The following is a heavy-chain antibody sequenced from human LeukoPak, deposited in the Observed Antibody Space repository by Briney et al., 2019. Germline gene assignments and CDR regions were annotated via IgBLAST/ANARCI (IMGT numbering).Heavy chain of an antibody. J-gene: IGHJ6*02. CDR1: GYSVNTYH. CDR3: ARDSGNHHYDMDV. V-gene: IGHV1-46*02. CDR2: TLFHDGTT. Sequence: ASGKLSCKPAGYSVNTYHVHWGRQAPGQGREGMGITLFHDGTTSKTQKCPGRLTMTRNTSTSTVYMELSSLRPEDTAVYYCARDSGNHHYDMDVSGQGTTVIVSS. D-gene: IGHD1-14*01.